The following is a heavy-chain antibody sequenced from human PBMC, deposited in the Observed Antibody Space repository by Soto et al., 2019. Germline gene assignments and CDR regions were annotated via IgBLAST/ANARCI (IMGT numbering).Heavy chain of an antibody. V-gene: IGHV3-30-3*01. D-gene: IGHD6-19*01. CDR1: GFTFSSYA. CDR3: ARETAGTGDFAY. J-gene: IGHJ4*02. CDR2: ISYDGSNK. Sequence: PGGSLRLSCAASGFTFSSYAMHWVRQAPGKGLEWGAVISYDGSNKYYADSVKGRFTISRDNSKNTLYLQMNSLRAEDTAVYYCARETAGTGDFAYWGQGTLVAVSS.